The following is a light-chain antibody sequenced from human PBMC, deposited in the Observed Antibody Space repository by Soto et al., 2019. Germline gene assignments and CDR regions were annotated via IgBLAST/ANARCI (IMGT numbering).Light chain of an antibody. Sequence: EIVMTQSPSTLSVSPWERSTLSVRASQSVSSNLSWYQQKPVQAPRLLISGASTVATGIPARFSGSGSGTEFTLTISSLQSEDCAIYYCQQYHTWPITFGGGTKVDIK. CDR2: GAS. J-gene: IGKJ4*01. V-gene: IGKV3-15*01. CDR3: QQYHTWPIT. CDR1: QSVSSN.